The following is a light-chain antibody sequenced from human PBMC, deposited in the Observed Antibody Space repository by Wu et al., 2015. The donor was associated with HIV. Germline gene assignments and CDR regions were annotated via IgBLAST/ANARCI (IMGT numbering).Light chain of an antibody. CDR1: QSISNN. CDR3: QQYNSWPRVNT. V-gene: IGKV3-15*01. Sequence: EIVVTQSPATLSVSPGDRATLSCRASQSISNNLAWYQQKPGQAPRLFIYGASTRATGVPARFSGSGSGTEFTLTISSMQSEDFAVYYCQQYNSWPRVNTFGQGTKLDIK. CDR2: GAS. J-gene: IGKJ2*01.